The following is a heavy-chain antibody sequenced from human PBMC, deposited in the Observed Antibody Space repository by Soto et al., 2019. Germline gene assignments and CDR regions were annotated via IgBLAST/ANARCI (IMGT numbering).Heavy chain of an antibody. CDR2: ISSSGSTI. CDR3: ARASPYYYYGMDV. V-gene: IGHV3-11*01. Sequence: QVPLVESGGGLVQPGGSLRLSCAASGFTFSDYYMSWIRQAPGKGLEWVSYISSSGSTIYYADSVKGRFTLSRDNAKNSLYLQMNSLRADDTAVYYCARASPYYYYGMDVWGQGTTVTVSS. J-gene: IGHJ6*02. CDR1: GFTFSDYY.